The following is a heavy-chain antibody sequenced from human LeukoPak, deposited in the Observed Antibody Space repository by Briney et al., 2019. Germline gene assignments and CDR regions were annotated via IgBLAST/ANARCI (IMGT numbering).Heavy chain of an antibody. J-gene: IGHJ4*02. CDR1: GFTFSSFW. CDR3: ARVRNDLDY. Sequence: GRSLRLSCAASGFTFSSFWMHWVRQAPGKGLVWVSRINSDGSSTIYADSVKGRFTISRDNAKNTLYLQMNSLRVEDTAVYYCARVRNDLDYWGQGTRVTVSS. D-gene: IGHD1-1*01. CDR2: INSDGSST. V-gene: IGHV3-74*01.